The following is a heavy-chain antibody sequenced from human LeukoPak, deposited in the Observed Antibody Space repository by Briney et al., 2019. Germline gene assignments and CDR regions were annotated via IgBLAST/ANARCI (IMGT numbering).Heavy chain of an antibody. J-gene: IGHJ4*02. CDR2: INHSGST. V-gene: IGHV4-34*01. CDR1: GGSFSGYY. Sequence: PSETLSLTCAVYGGSFSGYYWSWIRQPPGKGLEWIGEINHSGSTNYNPSLKSRVTISVDTSKNQFSLKLSSVTAADTAVYYCARDPGAYDSSGYYPTGIDYWGQGTLVTVSS. CDR3: ARDPGAYDSSGYYPTGIDY. D-gene: IGHD3-22*01.